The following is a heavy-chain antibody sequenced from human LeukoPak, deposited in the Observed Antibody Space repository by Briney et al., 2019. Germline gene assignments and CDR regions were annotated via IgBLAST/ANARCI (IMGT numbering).Heavy chain of an antibody. CDR2: IRSGVGTT. J-gene: IGHJ4*02. V-gene: IGHV3-23*01. Sequence: GGSLRPSYAASGFTFTTFALTWVRQAPGKGLEGVSAIRSGVGTTYYADSVKGRFTISRDNSKNTLYLQMNSLRTEDTAVYYCAKDRGYWGQGTLVTVSS. CDR3: AKDRGY. CDR1: GFTFTTFA.